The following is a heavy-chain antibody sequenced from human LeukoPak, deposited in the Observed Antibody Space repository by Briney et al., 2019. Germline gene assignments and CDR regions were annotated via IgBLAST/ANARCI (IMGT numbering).Heavy chain of an antibody. CDR1: GFTFSDYA. V-gene: IGHV3-23*01. Sequence: GGSLRLSCVVSGFTFSDYAMSWVRQAPGKGLEWVSTISGSGGRSYSEDPVKGRFTISRDNSRNTLYLQMNSLRVEDTAIYYCAKGGPQFFDYWGQGTLVAVSS. D-gene: IGHD5-24*01. CDR2: ISGSGGRS. CDR3: AKGGPQFFDY. J-gene: IGHJ4*02.